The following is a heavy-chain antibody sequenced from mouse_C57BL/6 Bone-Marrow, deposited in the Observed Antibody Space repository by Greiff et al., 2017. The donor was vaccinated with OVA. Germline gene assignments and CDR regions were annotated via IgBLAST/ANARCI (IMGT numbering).Heavy chain of an antibody. CDR3: ARGGWYGSSYPWYFDV. D-gene: IGHD1-1*01. V-gene: IGHV3-6*01. CDR2: ISYDGSN. J-gene: IGHJ1*03. CDR1: GYSITSGYY. Sequence: ESGPGLVKPSQSLSLTCSVTGYSITSGYYWNWIRQFPENKLEWMGYISYDGSNNYNPSLKNRISITRDTSTNQFFLKLNSVTTEDTATYYCARGGWYGSSYPWYFDVWGTGTTVTVSS.